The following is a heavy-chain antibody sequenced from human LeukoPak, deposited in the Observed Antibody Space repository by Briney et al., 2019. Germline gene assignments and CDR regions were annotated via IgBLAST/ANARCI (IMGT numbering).Heavy chain of an antibody. CDR2: VHYSGAT. CDR3: ARDSRGGGPDFDY. D-gene: IGHD2-15*01. V-gene: IGHV4-59*01. CDR1: GDSIGTSY. Sequence: PSETPSLTCTVSGDSIGTSYWAWIRQPPGKGLEWIAYVHYSGATSYNPFLESRLTISLDMSNNQFSLKLSSVTAADTAVYYCARDSRGGGPDFDYWGQGVLVTVSS. J-gene: IGHJ4*02.